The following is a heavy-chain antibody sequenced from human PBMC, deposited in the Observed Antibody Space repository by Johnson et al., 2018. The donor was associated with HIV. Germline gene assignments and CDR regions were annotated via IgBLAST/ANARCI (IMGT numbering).Heavy chain of an antibody. D-gene: IGHD3-22*01. J-gene: IGHJ3*02. CDR2: ISSSGSTI. V-gene: IGHV3-11*04. CDR1: GFTFSDYY. Sequence: QVQLVESGGGLVQPGGSLRLSCAASGFTFSDYYMSWIRQAPGKGLDWASYISSSGSTICYADPVKGRFTISRDNTTNSLYLQMNSLRAEDTAVYYCARYGVSSGYYEEHDAFDIWGQGTMVTVSS. CDR3: ARYGVSSGYYEEHDAFDI.